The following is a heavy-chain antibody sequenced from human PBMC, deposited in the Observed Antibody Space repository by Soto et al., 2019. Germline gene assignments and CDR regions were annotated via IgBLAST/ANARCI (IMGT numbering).Heavy chain of an antibody. J-gene: IGHJ6*02. Sequence: QVQLVQSGAEVKKPGSSVKVSCKASGGTFSSYTISWVRQAPGQGLEWMGRIIPILGIANYAQKFQGRVTITADKSTSTAYMELSSLRSEDTAVYYCARGVHTYHYDSSGYDGMDVWGQGTTVTVSS. CDR1: GGTFSSYT. CDR2: IIPILGIA. D-gene: IGHD3-22*01. CDR3: ARGVHTYHYDSSGYDGMDV. V-gene: IGHV1-69*02.